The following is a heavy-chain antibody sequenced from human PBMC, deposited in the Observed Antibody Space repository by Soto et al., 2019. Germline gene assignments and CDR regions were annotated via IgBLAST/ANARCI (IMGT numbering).Heavy chain of an antibody. CDR2: ILVDGRT. V-gene: IGHV3-23*01. Sequence: PGGSLRLSCAASGFICSSYDMSWVRQAPGKGLEWVSTILVDGRTFYVDSVKGRFTISRDSSQNTVYLRMNSLPAGDTALYYCAKATATGGGAFDICGQGTMVTVSS. D-gene: IGHD2-8*02. CDR3: AKATATGGGAFDI. CDR1: GFICSSYD. J-gene: IGHJ3*02.